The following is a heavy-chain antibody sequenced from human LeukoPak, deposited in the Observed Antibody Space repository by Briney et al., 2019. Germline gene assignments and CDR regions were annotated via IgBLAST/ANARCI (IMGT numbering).Heavy chain of an antibody. Sequence: PGGSLRLSCAASGFTFSSYWMSWVRQAPGKGLEWVANIKQDGSEKYYVDSVKGRFTISRDNAKNSLYLQMNSLRAEDTAVYYCARRSGSYFLFAYYYYMDVWGKGTTVTVSS. CDR2: IKQDGSEK. V-gene: IGHV3-7*01. CDR1: GFTFSSYW. CDR3: ARRSGSYFLFAYYYYMDV. D-gene: IGHD1-26*01. J-gene: IGHJ6*03.